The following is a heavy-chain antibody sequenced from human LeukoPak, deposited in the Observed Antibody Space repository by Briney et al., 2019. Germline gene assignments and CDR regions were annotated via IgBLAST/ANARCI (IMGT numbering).Heavy chain of an antibody. CDR1: RFTFSTYG. CDR2: ISGSGGST. Sequence: GGSLRLSCAASRFTFSTYGMSWVRQAPGKGLEWVSSISGSGGSTNYADSVKGRFTISRDNSKNTLYLQMSSLRDEDTAVYYCAKSSYYDSSGYYREYYFDFWGQGTLVTASS. D-gene: IGHD3-22*01. CDR3: AKSSYYDSSGYYREYYFDF. V-gene: IGHV3-23*01. J-gene: IGHJ4*02.